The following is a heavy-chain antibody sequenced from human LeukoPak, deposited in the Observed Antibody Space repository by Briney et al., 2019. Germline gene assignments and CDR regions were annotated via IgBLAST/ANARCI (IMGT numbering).Heavy chain of an antibody. CDR2: ISCSSNII. CDR1: GFTFSNYN. D-gene: IGHD3-10*01. J-gene: IGHJ4*02. Sequence: GGSLRLSCAASGFTFSNYNMNWVRQPPGKGLQWVSYISCSSNIIYYADSVKGRFTISRDNAKNSLFLQMNSLRAEDTAVYYCARDFAREFTIDYWGQGTLVTVSS. V-gene: IGHV3-48*01. CDR3: ARDFAREFTIDY.